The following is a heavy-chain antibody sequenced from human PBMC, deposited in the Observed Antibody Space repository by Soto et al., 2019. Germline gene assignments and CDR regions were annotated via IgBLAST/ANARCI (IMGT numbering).Heavy chain of an antibody. CDR2: IYFSGST. CDR3: ATGQGIAAPY. CDR1: GGSISGGGYY. J-gene: IGHJ4*02. Sequence: QTLSLTCTVSGGSISGGGYYWSWIRQHPGKGLEWIGYIYFSGSTYYNPSLKSRVTISVDTSKNQFSLKLSSVTAADTAVYYCATGQGIAAPYWGQGTLVTVSS. D-gene: IGHD6-13*01. V-gene: IGHV4-31*03.